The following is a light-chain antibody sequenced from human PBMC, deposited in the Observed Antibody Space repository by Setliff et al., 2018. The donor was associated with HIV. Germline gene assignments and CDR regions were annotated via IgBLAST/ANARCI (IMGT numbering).Light chain of an antibody. CDR2: GTY. J-gene: IGLJ3*02. CDR1: SSNFGAGYD. CDR3: QSYDSGLRGLV. V-gene: IGLV1-40*01. Sequence: QSVLTQPPSVSGAPGQRVTISCTWSSSNFGAGYDVHWYQQLPGTAPKLLISGTYNRTYGVPDRFSGSKSGTSASLAVTGLQPEDEADYYCQSYDSGLRGLVFGGGTQLTVL.